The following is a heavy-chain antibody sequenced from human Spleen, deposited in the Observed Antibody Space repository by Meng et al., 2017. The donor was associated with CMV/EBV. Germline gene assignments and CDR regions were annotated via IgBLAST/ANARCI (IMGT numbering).Heavy chain of an antibody. CDR2: IYPGDSDT. Sequence: KVSCKGSGYSFTSYWIGWVRQMPGKGLEWMGIIYPGDSDTRYSPSFEGQVTFSVDKSINTAYLHWSSLKASDTAMYYCVSSITIFGADRSDNYGMDVWGQGTTVTVSS. J-gene: IGHJ6*02. CDR1: GYSFTSYW. CDR3: VSSITIFGADRSDNYGMDV. D-gene: IGHD3-3*01. V-gene: IGHV5-51*01.